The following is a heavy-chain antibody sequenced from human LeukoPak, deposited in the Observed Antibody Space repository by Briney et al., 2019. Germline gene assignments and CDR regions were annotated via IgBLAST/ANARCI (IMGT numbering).Heavy chain of an antibody. D-gene: IGHD3-22*01. CDR2: MYYSGST. Sequence: SETLSLTCTVSGGSISSYYWSWVRQPPGKGREWIGYMYYSGSTNYNPSLKRRVTISVDTSKNQFSLKLRSVTAADTAVYYCAGDYYDSSGYSYWGQGTLVTVSS. J-gene: IGHJ4*02. CDR3: AGDYYDSSGYSY. V-gene: IGHV4-59*01. CDR1: GGSISSYY.